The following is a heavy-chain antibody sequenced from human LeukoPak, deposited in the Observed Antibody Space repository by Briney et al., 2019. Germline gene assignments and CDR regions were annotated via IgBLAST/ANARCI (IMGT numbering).Heavy chain of an antibody. CDR2: INHSGST. D-gene: IGHD2-2*01. CDR3: ASTERCSTTCPLDY. V-gene: IGHV4-34*01. J-gene: IGHJ4*02. CDR1: GGSFRGYY. Sequence: SETLSLTCAVYGGSFRGYYWSWIRQPPGEGLEWIGEINHSGSTNYNPSLKSRVTISLETSMKKFSLKLNSVTAADTAVYYCASTERCSTTCPLDYWGQGTLVTVSS.